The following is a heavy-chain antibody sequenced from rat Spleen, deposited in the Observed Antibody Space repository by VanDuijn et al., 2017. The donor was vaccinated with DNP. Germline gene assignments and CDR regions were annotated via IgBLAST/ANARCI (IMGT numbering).Heavy chain of an antibody. CDR2: ISYDGSST. Sequence: EVQLVESGGGLVQPGRSLKLSCAASGFTFSDYAMAWVRQAPKKGLEWVATISYDGSSTYYRDSVKGRFTISRDNAKSTLYLQRDSLRSEDTATYYCARQGFMYTTDYPAYYFDYWGQGVMVTVSS. J-gene: IGHJ2*01. CDR1: GFTFSDYA. CDR3: ARQGFMYTTDYPAYYFDY. V-gene: IGHV5-7*01. D-gene: IGHD1-6*01.